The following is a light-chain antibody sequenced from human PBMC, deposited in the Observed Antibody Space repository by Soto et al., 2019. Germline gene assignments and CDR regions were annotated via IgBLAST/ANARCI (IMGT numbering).Light chain of an antibody. Sequence: DIQMTQSPSSLSASVGDRVSITCRASQGIMNFLAWYQQRPGKVPKLLIYATSTLHSGVPSRFSASGSGTDFTLTINSLQPEDVATYYCQKYNSVPWTFGPGTKVEIK. J-gene: IGKJ1*01. V-gene: IGKV1-27*01. CDR2: ATS. CDR1: QGIMNF. CDR3: QKYNSVPWT.